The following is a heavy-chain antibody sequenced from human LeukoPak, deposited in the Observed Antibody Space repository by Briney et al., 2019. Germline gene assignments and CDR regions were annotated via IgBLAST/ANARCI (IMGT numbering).Heavy chain of an antibody. CDR2: ISSSSSYI. Sequence: PGGSLRLSCAASGFTFSSDSMNWVRQAPGKGLEWVSSISSSSSYIYYADSVKGRFTISRDNAKNSLYMQMNSLRAEDTAVYYCGRRGASRYCSGGSCPGKYYFDYWGQGTLVTVSS. V-gene: IGHV3-21*01. CDR3: GRRGASRYCSGGSCPGKYYFDY. CDR1: GFTFSSDS. J-gene: IGHJ4*02. D-gene: IGHD2-15*01.